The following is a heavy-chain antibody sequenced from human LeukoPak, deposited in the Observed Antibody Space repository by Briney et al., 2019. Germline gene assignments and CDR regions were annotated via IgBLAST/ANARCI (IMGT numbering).Heavy chain of an antibody. D-gene: IGHD2-2*01. V-gene: IGHV3-23*01. CDR3: AKDPDIVVVPAAFYMDV. Sequence: PGGSLRLSCAASGFTFSSNAMSWVRQAPGKGLEWVSTISETGDRYDADSVKGRFTISRDNSKNRVDLQMNSLRAEDTAVYYCAKDPDIVVVPAAFYMDVWGKGTTVTVSS. CDR1: GFTFSSNA. CDR2: ISETGDR. J-gene: IGHJ6*03.